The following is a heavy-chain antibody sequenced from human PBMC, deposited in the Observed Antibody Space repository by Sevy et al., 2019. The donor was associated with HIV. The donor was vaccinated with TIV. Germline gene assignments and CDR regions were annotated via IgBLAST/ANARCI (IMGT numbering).Heavy chain of an antibody. J-gene: IGHJ3*02. V-gene: IGHV3-33*06. CDR2: IWYDGSNK. D-gene: IGHD6-13*01. Sequence: GGPLRLSCAASGFTVSRYGMHWVRQAPGKGLEWVAVIWYDGSNKYYADSVKGRFTISRDNSKNTLYLQMNSLRAEDTAVYYCAKLGSSWFRGAFDIWGQGTMVTVSS. CDR1: GFTVSRYG. CDR3: AKLGSSWFRGAFDI.